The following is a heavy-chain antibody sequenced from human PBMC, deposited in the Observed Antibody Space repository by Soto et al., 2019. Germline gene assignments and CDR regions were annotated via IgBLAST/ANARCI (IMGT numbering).Heavy chain of an antibody. CDR3: ARGPFGYSSGWYNF. D-gene: IGHD6-19*01. V-gene: IGHV4-34*01. CDR2: INHSGST. Sequence: LSLTCAVYGGSFSGYYWSWTRQPPGKGLEWIGEINHSGSTNYNPSLKSRVTISVDTSKNQFSLKLSSVTAADTAVYYCARGPFGYSSGWYNFWGQGTLVTVSS. J-gene: IGHJ4*02. CDR1: GGSFSGYY.